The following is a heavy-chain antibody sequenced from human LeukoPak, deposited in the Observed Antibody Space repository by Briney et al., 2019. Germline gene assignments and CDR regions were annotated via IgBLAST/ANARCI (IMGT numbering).Heavy chain of an antibody. CDR3: ARQRDVTVEPLDY. CDR2: IYYSGST. Sequence: PSETLSLTCTVSGGSISSSSYYWGWIRQPPGKGLEWIGSIYYSGSTYYNPPLKSRVTISVDTSKNQFSLKLSSVTAADTAVYYCARQRDVTVEPLDYWGQGTLVTVSS. CDR1: GGSISSSSYY. D-gene: IGHD4-11*01. J-gene: IGHJ4*02. V-gene: IGHV4-39*01.